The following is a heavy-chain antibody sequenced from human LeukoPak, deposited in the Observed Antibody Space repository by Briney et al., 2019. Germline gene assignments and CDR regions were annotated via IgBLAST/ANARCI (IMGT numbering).Heavy chain of an antibody. J-gene: IGHJ6*03. D-gene: IGHD3-16*01. CDR1: GYSLRNGYH. CDR3: ARIAGGLYFYYYHMDV. Sequence: SETLSLTCTGSGYSLRNGYHWAWFRQPPGKGLEWIGSVSQSGSPYHHPSLKSRVTMSMDTSTNQFSVKMRAVTAAETAAYYCARIAGGLYFYYYHMDVWGKGTTVTVSS. CDR2: VSQSGSP. V-gene: IGHV4-38-2*02.